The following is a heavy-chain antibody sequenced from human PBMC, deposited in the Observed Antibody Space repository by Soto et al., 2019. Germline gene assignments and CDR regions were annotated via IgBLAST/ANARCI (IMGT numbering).Heavy chain of an antibody. D-gene: IGHD3-9*01. Sequence: PGGSLRLSCAASGFTFSSYAMSWVRQAPGKGLEWVSAISGSGGSTYYADSVKGRFTISRDNSKNTLYLQMNSLRAEDTAVYYCAKNKDYYDILTGYYMALDYWGQGTLVTVSS. CDR1: GFTFSSYA. J-gene: IGHJ4*02. CDR3: AKNKDYYDILTGYYMALDY. CDR2: ISGSGGST. V-gene: IGHV3-23*01.